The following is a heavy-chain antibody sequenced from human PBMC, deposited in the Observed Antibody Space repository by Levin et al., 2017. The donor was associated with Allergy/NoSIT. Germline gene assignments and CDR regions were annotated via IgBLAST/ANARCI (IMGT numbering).Heavy chain of an antibody. CDR2: ISDDGVKK. V-gene: IGHV3-30*03. J-gene: IGHJ4*02. CDR3: ARDLISGYTESPLGY. CDR1: GFTFSSYG. D-gene: IGHD3-9*01. Sequence: GGSLRLSCAASGFTFSSYGMHWVRQAPGKGLEWVALISDDGVKKYHADSVRGRFSISRDNSKNTLYLQMNSLRVEDTAADYCARDLISGYTESPLGYWGQGNLVTVSS.